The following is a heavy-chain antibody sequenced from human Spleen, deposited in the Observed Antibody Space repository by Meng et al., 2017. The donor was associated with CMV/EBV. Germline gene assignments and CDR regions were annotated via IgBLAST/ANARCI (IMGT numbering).Heavy chain of an antibody. J-gene: IGHJ6*02. V-gene: IGHV4-34*01. D-gene: IGHD2-2*01. CDR2: INHGGST. Sequence: SETLSLTCAVYGGSFSGYYWSWIRQPPGKGLEWIGEINHGGSTNYNPFLKSRITISVDTSKNQFSLSLRSVTSADTAVYYCARDGKTSWSYFYGMDVWGQGTTVTAP. CDR1: GGSFSGYY. CDR3: ARDGKTSWSYFYGMDV.